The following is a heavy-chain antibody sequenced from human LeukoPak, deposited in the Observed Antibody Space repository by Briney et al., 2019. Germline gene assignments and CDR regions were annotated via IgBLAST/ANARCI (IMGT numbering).Heavy chain of an antibody. J-gene: IGHJ4*02. CDR3: ARGDDILSGYFRGFDS. V-gene: IGHV1-18*01. Sequence: ASVTVSCKASGYTFTSYGISWVRQAPGQGLEWMGWISAYNGNANYAQKLQGRVTMTTDTSATTAYMELRSLRSDDTAVYFCARGDDILSGYFRGFDSWGQGTLVTVSS. CDR2: ISAYNGNA. D-gene: IGHD3-9*01. CDR1: GYTFTSYG.